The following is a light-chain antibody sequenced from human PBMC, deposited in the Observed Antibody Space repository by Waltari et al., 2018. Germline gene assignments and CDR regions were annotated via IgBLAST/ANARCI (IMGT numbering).Light chain of an antibody. J-gene: IGLJ2*01. CDR2: MKD. V-gene: IGLV1-47*01. CDR3: AGWDDSLNGHIV. Sequence: QQIPGTGPKLLIYMKDQRPAGVPDRFSGSRSGTSASRAISRRRSEDQANYDCAGWDDSLNGHIVFGGGTKLTVL.